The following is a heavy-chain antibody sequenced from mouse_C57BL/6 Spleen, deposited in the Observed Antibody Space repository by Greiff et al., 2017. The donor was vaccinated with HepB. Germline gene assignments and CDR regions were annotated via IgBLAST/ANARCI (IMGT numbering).Heavy chain of an antibody. CDR1: GYTFTSYW. D-gene: IGHD3-2*02. V-gene: IGHV1-61*01. J-gene: IGHJ3*01. CDR2: IYPSDSET. Sequence: QVQLQQPGAELVRPGSSVKLSCKASGYTFTSYWMDWVKQRPGQGLEWIGNIYPSDSETHYNQKFKDKATLTVDKSSSTAYMQLSSLTSEDSAVYYCARSLAAQAPWFAYWGQGTLVTVSA. CDR3: ARSLAAQAPWFAY.